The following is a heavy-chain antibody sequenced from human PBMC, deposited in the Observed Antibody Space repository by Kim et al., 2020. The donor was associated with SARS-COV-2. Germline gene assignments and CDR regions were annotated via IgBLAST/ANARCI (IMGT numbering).Heavy chain of an antibody. Sequence: RTNYNPSLKNRVTIAVDTAKNQFSLKLSSVTAADTAVYYCARDGGSYYRYGGQGTLVTVSS. D-gene: IGHD1-26*01. CDR3: ARDGGSYYRY. J-gene: IGHJ4*02. V-gene: IGHV4-34*01. CDR2: RT.